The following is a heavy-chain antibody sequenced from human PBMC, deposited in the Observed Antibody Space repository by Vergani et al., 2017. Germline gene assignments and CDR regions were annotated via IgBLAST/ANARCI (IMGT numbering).Heavy chain of an antibody. Sequence: QVQLVQSGAEVKKPGASVKVSCKASGYTFTSYGISWVRQAPGQGLEWMGWISAYNGNTNYAQKFQGRVTITADESTSTAYMELSSLRSEDTAVYYCARLCSSTSGYLIAFDIWGQGTMVTVSS. CDR1: GYTFTSYG. D-gene: IGHD2-2*01. CDR3: ARLCSSTSGYLIAFDI. V-gene: IGHV1-18*01. CDR2: ISAYNGNT. J-gene: IGHJ3*02.